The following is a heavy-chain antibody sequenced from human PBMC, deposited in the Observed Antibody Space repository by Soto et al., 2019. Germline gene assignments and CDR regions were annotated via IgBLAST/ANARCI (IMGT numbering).Heavy chain of an antibody. CDR2: IWYDGSNK. D-gene: IGHD3-9*01. V-gene: IGHV3-33*01. CDR1: GFTFSSYG. Sequence: GGSLRLSCAASGFTFSSYGMHWVRQAPGKGLEWVAVIWYDGSNKYYGDSVKGRFTISRDNSKNKLYLQMNSLRAEDTAVYYCARGPLVPMSEDILTGYQPYYYYYGMDVWGQGTTVTVSS. J-gene: IGHJ6*02. CDR3: ARGPLVPMSEDILTGYQPYYYYYGMDV.